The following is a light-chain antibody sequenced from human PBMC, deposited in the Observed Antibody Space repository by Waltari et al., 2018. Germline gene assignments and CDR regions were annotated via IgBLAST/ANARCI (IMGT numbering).Light chain of an antibody. V-gene: IGLV2-23*02. J-gene: IGLJ2*01. CDR3: CSYARSGTVL. Sequence: QSALTQPASVSGSPGQSITIPCTGTSSDVGSYTLVSWYQQHPGKAPKLMIYEVVKRPSGVSNRFSGSTSANAASLTISGLQAEDEGDYYCCSYARSGTVLFGGGTKLTVL. CDR1: SSDVGSYTL. CDR2: EVV.